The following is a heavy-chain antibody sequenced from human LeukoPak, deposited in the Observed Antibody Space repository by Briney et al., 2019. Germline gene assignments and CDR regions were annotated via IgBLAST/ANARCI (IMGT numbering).Heavy chain of an antibody. J-gene: IGHJ6*02. Sequence: GGSLRLSCAASGFTFSSYAMHWVRQAPGKGLEWVAVISYDGSNKYYADSVKGRFTISRDNSKNTLYLQMNSLRAEDTAVYYCARDSEVVTYHYYYGMDVWGQGTTVTVSS. V-gene: IGHV3-30-3*01. CDR1: GFTFSSYA. CDR3: ARDSEVVTYHYYYGMDV. CDR2: ISYDGSNK. D-gene: IGHD3-22*01.